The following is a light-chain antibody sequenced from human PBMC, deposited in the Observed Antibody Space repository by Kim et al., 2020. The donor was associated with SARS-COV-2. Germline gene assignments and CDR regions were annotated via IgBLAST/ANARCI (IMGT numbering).Light chain of an antibody. J-gene: IGKJ1*01. CDR2: GAS. CDR3: QKYNSAPWT. V-gene: IGKV1-27*01. CDR1: QGISNY. Sequence: DIQMTQSPSSLSASVGDRVTITCRASQGISNYVAWYQQKPGKVPKLLIYGASTLQSGVPSRFSGSGSGTDLTLTISSLQPEDVATYYCQKYNSAPWTFGQGTKVDIK.